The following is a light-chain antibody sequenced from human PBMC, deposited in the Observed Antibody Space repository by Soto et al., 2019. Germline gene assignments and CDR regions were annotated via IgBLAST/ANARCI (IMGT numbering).Light chain of an antibody. CDR1: QSISTY. V-gene: IGKV1-39*01. CDR2: AAS. CDR3: QQSHSIPYT. J-gene: IGKJ2*01. Sequence: DIQMTQSPSSLSASVGDRVTLTCRASQSISTYLNWYQQKPGKAPNLLIYAASRLQSGVPSRFTGSGSGTDFTLTIRSLQPEDFATYYCQQSHSIPYTFGQGTKLEIK.